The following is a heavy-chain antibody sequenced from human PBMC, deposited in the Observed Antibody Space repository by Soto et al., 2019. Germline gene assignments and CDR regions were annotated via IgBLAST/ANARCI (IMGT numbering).Heavy chain of an antibody. CDR3: AKGGSGSYSNAFDI. J-gene: IGHJ3*02. D-gene: IGHD3-10*01. V-gene: IGHV4-39*01. CDR2: IYYSGST. CDR1: GGSISSSSYY. Sequence: SETLSLTCTVSGGSISSSSYYWGWIRQPPGRGLEWIGSIYYSGSTYYNPSLKSRVTISVDTSKNQFSLKLSSVTAADTAVYYCAKGGSGSYSNAFDIWGQGTMVTVS.